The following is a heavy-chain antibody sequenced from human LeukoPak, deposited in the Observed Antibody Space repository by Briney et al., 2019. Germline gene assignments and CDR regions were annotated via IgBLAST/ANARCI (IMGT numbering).Heavy chain of an antibody. Sequence: PGASVKVSCKVSGYTLTELSMHWVRQAPGKGLERMGGFDPEDGETICAQKFQGRVTMTEDTSTDTAYMELSSLRSEDTAVYYCATDRIGRFGESPVDWGQGTLVTVSS. CDR1: GYTLTELS. CDR3: ATDRIGRFGESPVD. CDR2: FDPEDGET. J-gene: IGHJ4*02. D-gene: IGHD3-10*01. V-gene: IGHV1-24*01.